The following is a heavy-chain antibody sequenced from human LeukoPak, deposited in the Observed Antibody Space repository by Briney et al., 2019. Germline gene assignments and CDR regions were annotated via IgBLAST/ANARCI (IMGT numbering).Heavy chain of an antibody. J-gene: IGHJ6*03. V-gene: IGHV4-39*01. CDR2: IYYSGST. D-gene: IGHD3-3*01. CDR1: GGSISSSSYY. Sequence: SETLSLTCTVSGGSISSSSYYWGWIRQPPGKGLEWIGSIYYSGSTYYNPSLKSRVTISVDTSKNQFSLKLSSVTAADTAVYYCARSGYRSDYYYYYYMDVWGKGTTVTVSS. CDR3: ARSGYRSDYYYYYYMDV.